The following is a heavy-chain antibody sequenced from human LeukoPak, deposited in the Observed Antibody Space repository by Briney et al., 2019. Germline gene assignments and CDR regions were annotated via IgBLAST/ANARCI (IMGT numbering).Heavy chain of an antibody. CDR2: LYYSGST. CDR3: ARLLGSGREHWLDP. Sequence: SETLSLSCTVSGGSINYTSYYWGWIRQPPGKELEWIGSLYYSGSTYYDPSLKSRVTISVDTSKNQFSLRLSSVTAADTAVYYCARLLGSGREHWLDPWGQGTLVTVSS. J-gene: IGHJ5*02. CDR1: GGSINYTSYY. V-gene: IGHV4-39*01. D-gene: IGHD3-10*01.